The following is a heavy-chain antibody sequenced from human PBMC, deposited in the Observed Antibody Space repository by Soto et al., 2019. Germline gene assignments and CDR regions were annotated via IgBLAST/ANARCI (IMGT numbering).Heavy chain of an antibody. CDR1: GYKFTTYF. J-gene: IGHJ1*01. V-gene: IGHV1-46*01. D-gene: IGHD2-15*01. CDR3: VRGYCTTSPCSGDFQF. CDR2: IHPSGDT. Sequence: ASVKVSCKASGYKFTTYFIHWVRQAPGQGLEWMGMIHPSGDTGCDQKFRGRVTMTIDTSTTTAYMELRNLTSEDTAVYFYVRGYCTTSPCSGDFQFWGQGTLVTVS.